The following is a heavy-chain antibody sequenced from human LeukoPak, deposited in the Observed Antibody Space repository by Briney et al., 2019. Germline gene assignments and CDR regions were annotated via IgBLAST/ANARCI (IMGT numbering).Heavy chain of an antibody. D-gene: IGHD6-19*01. CDR3: ATRTAPGYSSVGFDP. J-gene: IGHJ5*02. CDR1: GGTFSSYA. Sequence: APVKVSCKASGGTFSSYAISWVRQAPGQGLEWMGRIIPILGIANYAQKFQGRVTITADKSTSTAYMELSSLRSEDTAVYYCATRTAPGYSSVGFDPWGQGTLVTVSS. CDR2: IIPILGIA. V-gene: IGHV1-69*04.